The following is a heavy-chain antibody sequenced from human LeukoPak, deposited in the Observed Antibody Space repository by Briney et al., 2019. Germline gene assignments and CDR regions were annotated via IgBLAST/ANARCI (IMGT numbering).Heavy chain of an antibody. V-gene: IGHV4-39*07. CDR2: IYYSGST. CDR3: ASSGSYFKSDY. Sequence: SETLSLTCTVSGGSISRSSYYWGWIRQPPGKGLEWIGSIYYSGSTYYNPSLKSRVTISVDTSKNQFSLKLSSVTAADTALYCCASSGSYFKSDYWGQGTLVTVSS. D-gene: IGHD1-26*01. J-gene: IGHJ4*02. CDR1: GGSISRSSYY.